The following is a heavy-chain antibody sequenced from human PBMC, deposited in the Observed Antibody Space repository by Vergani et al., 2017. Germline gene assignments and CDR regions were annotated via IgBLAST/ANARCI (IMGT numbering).Heavy chain of an antibody. CDR3: ASSYYVQAYYYYYGMDV. Sequence: QVQLVESGGGVVQPGGSLRLSCAASGFTFSSYGMHWVRQAPGKGLEWVAFIRYDGSNKYYADSVKGRFTISRDNSKNTLYLQMNSLRAEDTAVYYCASSYYVQAYYYYYGMDVWGQGTTVTVSS. D-gene: IGHD1-26*01. J-gene: IGHJ6*02. V-gene: IGHV3-30*02. CDR1: GFTFSSYG. CDR2: IRYDGSNK.